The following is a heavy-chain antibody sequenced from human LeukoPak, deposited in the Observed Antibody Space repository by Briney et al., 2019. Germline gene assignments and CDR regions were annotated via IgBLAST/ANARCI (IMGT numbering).Heavy chain of an antibody. V-gene: IGHV4-59*08. J-gene: IGHJ6*02. Sequence: SETLSLTCTVSGGSISSYYWSWIRQPPGKGLEWIGYIYSSGSTNYNPSLKSRVTISIDTSKNQFSLKLSSVTAADTAVYYCARLGYCSGGSCYSTWAYGMDVWGQGTTVTVSS. CDR2: IYSSGST. CDR1: GGSISSYY. D-gene: IGHD2-15*01. CDR3: ARLGYCSGGSCYSTWAYGMDV.